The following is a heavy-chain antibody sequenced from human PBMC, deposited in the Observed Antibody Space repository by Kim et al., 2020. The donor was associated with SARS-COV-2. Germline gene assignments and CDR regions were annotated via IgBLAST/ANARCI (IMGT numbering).Heavy chain of an antibody. CDR2: VYPGDSDT. CDR1: GYDFSTSW. D-gene: IGHD3-16*01. V-gene: IGHV5-51*01. Sequence: GESLKISCEGSGYDFSTSWIGWVRQKPGKGLEWMGIVYPGDSDTRYSRAFEGHVTISADKSINTSYLQWSSLQASDSAMYYCTRHAGEGSSYGANAWGQG. CDR3: TRHAGEGSSYGANA. J-gene: IGHJ5*02.